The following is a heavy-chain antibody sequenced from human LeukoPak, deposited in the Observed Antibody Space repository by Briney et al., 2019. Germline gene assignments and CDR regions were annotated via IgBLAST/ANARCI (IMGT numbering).Heavy chain of an antibody. CDR1: GGSFSGNY. CDR2: INHSGST. J-gene: IGHJ4*02. V-gene: IGHV4-34*01. CDR3: ARKAVGPTSNYFDY. Sequence: SETLSLTCAVYGGSFSGNYWIWIRQPPGKGLEWIGEINHSGSTNYNPSLKSRVTMSVDTSKNQISLKLSSVTAADTAVYYCARKAVGPTSNYFDYWGQGTLVTVSS. D-gene: IGHD1-26*01.